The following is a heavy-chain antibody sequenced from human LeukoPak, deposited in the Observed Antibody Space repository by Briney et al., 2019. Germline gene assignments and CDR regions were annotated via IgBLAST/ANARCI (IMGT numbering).Heavy chain of an antibody. CDR1: GFTFSSYA. D-gene: IGHD2-21*01. J-gene: IGHJ4*02. Sequence: GSSLRLSCAASGFTFSSYAMHWVRQAPGKGMEWVAVISYDGSNKYYADSVKGRFTISRDNSKNTLYLQMNSLRAEDTAVYYCARVPPAVGMFDYWGQGTLVTVSS. CDR3: ARVPPAVGMFDY. CDR2: ISYDGSNK. V-gene: IGHV3-30*04.